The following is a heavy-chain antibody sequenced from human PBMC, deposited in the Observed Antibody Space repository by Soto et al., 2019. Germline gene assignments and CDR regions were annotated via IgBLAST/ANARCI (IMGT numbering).Heavy chain of an antibody. CDR2: ISYEGSNK. CDR3: ARAITMVRGVLDV. CDR1: DLTFAGYG. D-gene: IGHD3-10*01. Sequence: PGRSRRLSVAAPDLTFAGYGMHGGGRCPGKGRGGWAVISYEGSNKYYAGSLKARFTISTDNSKNTLYLQMNSLRAEDTAVYYCARAITMVRGVLDVWGEGTTVTVS. V-gene: IGHV3-30-3*01. J-gene: IGHJ6*02.